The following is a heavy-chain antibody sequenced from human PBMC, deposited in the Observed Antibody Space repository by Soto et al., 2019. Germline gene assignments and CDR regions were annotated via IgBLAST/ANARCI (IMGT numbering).Heavy chain of an antibody. D-gene: IGHD1-26*01. V-gene: IGHV3-73*01. CDR2: IRSKANSYAT. CDR3: TRRVGANAYYYYMDV. Sequence: GGLRLSCAASGFTFSGSAMHWVRQASGKGLEWVGRIRSKANSYATAYAASVKGRFTISRDDSKNTAYLQMNSLKTEDTAVYYCTRRVGANAYYYYMDVWGKGTTVTVSS. CDR1: GFTFSGSA. J-gene: IGHJ6*03.